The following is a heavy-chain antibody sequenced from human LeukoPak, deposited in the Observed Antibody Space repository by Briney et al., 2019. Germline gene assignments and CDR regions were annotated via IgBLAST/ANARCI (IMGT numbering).Heavy chain of an antibody. D-gene: IGHD6-13*01. CDR1: GGSLSGYY. Sequence: SETLSLTCAVYGGSLSGYYWSWIRQPPGKGLEWIGEINHSGSTNYNPSLKSRVTISVDTSKNQFSLKLSSVTAADTAVYYCARGSSPYSSSWYGAFDIWGQGTMVTVSS. CDR3: ARGSSPYSSSWYGAFDI. CDR2: INHSGST. J-gene: IGHJ3*02. V-gene: IGHV4-34*01.